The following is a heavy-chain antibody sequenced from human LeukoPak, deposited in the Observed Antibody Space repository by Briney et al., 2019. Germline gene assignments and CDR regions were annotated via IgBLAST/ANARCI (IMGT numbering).Heavy chain of an antibody. CDR3: ARSLGYSSGG. Sequence: PGGSLRLSCGASGLTFSNYWMHWVHQVPGKGLVWVSHISTDGTTTNYADSVKGRFTISRDNAKDTLYLQLNSLRAEDTAIYYCARSLGYSSGGWGQGTLVTVSS. CDR2: ISTDGTTT. CDR1: GLTFSNYW. J-gene: IGHJ4*02. D-gene: IGHD2-15*01. V-gene: IGHV3-74*01.